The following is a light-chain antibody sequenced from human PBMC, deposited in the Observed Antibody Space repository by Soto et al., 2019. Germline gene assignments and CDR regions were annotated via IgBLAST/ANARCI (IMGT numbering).Light chain of an antibody. V-gene: IGKV1-5*03. Sequence: DIQMTQSPSTLSASVGDRVTITCRASQTISDWLAWYQQKPGRDPQLLIYRASNLESGVPSRFSASGSATEFILTISSLQAYDLAADYCQQYKSLITFGGGTSVEGK. CDR3: QQYKSLIT. J-gene: IGKJ4*01. CDR1: QTISDW. CDR2: RAS.